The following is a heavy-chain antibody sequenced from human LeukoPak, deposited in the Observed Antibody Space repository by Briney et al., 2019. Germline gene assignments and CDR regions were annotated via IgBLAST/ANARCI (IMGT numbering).Heavy chain of an antibody. CDR1: GYTFISYG. Sequence: ASVKVSCKASGYTFISYGISWVRQAPGQGVERMGWISAYNGNTNYAQKLQRRVTMTTDTSTSTAYMELSSLRSDDTAVYYCARDSQIFGVVKIWGQGTLVTVSS. CDR2: ISAYNGNT. V-gene: IGHV1-18*01. J-gene: IGHJ4*02. D-gene: IGHD3-3*01. CDR3: ARDSQIFGVVKI.